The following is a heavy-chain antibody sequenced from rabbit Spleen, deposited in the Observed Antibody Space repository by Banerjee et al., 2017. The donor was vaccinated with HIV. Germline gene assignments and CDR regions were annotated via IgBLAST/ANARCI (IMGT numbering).Heavy chain of an antibody. V-gene: IGHV1S40*01. CDR3: ARDTSSSFSSYGMDL. Sequence: QSLEESGGDLVKPGASLTLTCTASGVSFSCSSYMCWVRQAPGKGLEWIACIDSGSSGFTYFATWAKGRFTISKTSSATVTLQMTRLTAADTATYFCARDTSSSFSSYGMDLWGQGTLVTVS. CDR2: IDSGSSGFT. D-gene: IGHD1-1*01. CDR1: GVSFSCSSY. J-gene: IGHJ6*01.